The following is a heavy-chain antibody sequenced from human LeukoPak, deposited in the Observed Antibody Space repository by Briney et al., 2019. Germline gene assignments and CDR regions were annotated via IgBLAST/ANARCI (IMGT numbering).Heavy chain of an antibody. CDR2: IKQDGSEK. V-gene: IGHV3-7*03. CDR3: GRSMDV. CDR1: GFIFSSYW. J-gene: IGHJ6*02. Sequence: GESLRLSCAASGFIFSSYWMHWVRQAPGKGLEWVANIKQDGSEKYYVDSVKGRFTISRDNAKNSLYLQMNSLRAEDTAVYYCGRSMDVWGQGTTVTVSS.